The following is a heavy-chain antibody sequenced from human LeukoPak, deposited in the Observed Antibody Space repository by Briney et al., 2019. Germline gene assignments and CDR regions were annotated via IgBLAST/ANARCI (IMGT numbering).Heavy chain of an antibody. V-gene: IGHV3-30-3*01. CDR2: ISYDGSNK. CDR1: GFTFSSYA. CDR3: AREGQAAGNYFDY. D-gene: IGHD6-13*01. J-gene: IGHJ4*02. Sequence: GSLRLSCAASGFTFSSYAMHWVRQAPGKGLEWVAVISYDGSNKYYADSVKGRFTISRDNSKNTLYLQMNSLRAEDTAVYYCAREGQAAGNYFDYWGQGTLVTVSS.